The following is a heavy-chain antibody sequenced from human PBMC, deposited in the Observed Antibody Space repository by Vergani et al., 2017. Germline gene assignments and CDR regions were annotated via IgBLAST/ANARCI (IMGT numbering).Heavy chain of an antibody. Sequence: VQLLESGGGLVQPGGSLRLSCAASGFTFSGYAMNWVRQAPGKGLEWVAVIWYDGSNKYYADSVKGRFTISRDNSKNTLYLQMNSLRAEDTAVYYCARGFSSWGYYYGMDVWGQGTTVTVSS. V-gene: IGHV3-33*08. CDR1: GFTFSGYA. J-gene: IGHJ6*02. CDR2: IWYDGSNK. D-gene: IGHD6-13*01. CDR3: ARGFSSWGYYYGMDV.